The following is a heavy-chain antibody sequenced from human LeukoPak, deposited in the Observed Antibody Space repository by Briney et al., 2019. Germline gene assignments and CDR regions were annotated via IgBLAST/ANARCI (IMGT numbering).Heavy chain of an antibody. CDR1: GYTFTSYD. J-gene: IGHJ5*02. CDR2: MNPNSGNT. V-gene: IGHV1-8*03. Sequence: ASVKVSCKASGYTFTSYDINWLRQATGQGLEWMGWMNPNSGNTGYAQKFQGRVTITRNTSISTAYMELSSLRSEDTAVYYCARSVARGQFDPWGQGTLVTVSS. D-gene: IGHD2-15*01. CDR3: ARSVARGQFDP.